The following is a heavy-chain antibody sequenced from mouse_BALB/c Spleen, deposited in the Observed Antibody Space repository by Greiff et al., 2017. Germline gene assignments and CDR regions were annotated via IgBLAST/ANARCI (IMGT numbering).Heavy chain of an antibody. CDR3: ARYDGYSFDY. CDR2: ISSGSSTI. CDR1: GFTFSSFG. J-gene: IGHJ2*01. Sequence: EVKVEESGGGLVQPGGSRKLSCAASGFTFSSFGMHWVRQAPEKGLEWVAYISSGSSTIYYADTVKGRFTISRDNPKNTLFLQMTSLRSEDTAMYYCARYDGYSFDYWGQGTTLTVSS. D-gene: IGHD2-3*01. V-gene: IGHV5-17*02.